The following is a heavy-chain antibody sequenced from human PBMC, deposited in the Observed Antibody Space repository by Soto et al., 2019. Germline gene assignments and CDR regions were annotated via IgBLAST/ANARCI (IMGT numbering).Heavy chain of an antibody. D-gene: IGHD6-6*01. CDR1: GYTLTELS. V-gene: IGHV1-24*01. CDR2: FDPEDGET. Sequence: ASVKVSCKVSGYTLTELSMHWVRQAPGKGLEWMGGFDPEDGETIYAQKFQGRVTMTEDTSTNTAYMELSSLRSEDTAVYYCATATSIEALPSGYYFDYWGQGTLVTVSS. CDR3: ATATSIEALPSGYYFDY. J-gene: IGHJ4*02.